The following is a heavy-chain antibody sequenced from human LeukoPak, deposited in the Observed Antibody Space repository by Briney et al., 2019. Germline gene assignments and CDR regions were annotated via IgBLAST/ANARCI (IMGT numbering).Heavy chain of an antibody. Sequence: SGTLSLTCAVSGGSLSSYYWSWIRQPPGKGLEWIGYIYYSGSTNYNPSLKSRVTISVDTSKNQFSLKLSSVTAADTAVYYCARQTVLGSYITRWYADSWGQGTLVTVSS. CDR3: ARQTVLGSYITRWYADS. CDR2: IYYSGST. V-gene: IGHV4-59*01. D-gene: IGHD2-15*01. CDR1: GGSLSSYY. J-gene: IGHJ5*01.